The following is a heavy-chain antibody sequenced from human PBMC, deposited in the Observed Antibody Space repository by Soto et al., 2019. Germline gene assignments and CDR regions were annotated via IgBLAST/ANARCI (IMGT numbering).Heavy chain of an antibody. J-gene: IGHJ6*02. CDR3: ARVADTAMSAFYYYYYGMDV. V-gene: IGHV1-69*13. CDR1: GGTFSSYA. D-gene: IGHD5-18*01. CDR2: IIPIFGTA. Sequence: GASVKVSCKASGGTFSSYAISWVRQAPGQGLEWMGGIIPIFGTANYAQKFQGRVTITADESTSTAYMELSSLRSEDTAVYYCARVADTAMSAFYYYYYGMDVWGQGTTVTVSS.